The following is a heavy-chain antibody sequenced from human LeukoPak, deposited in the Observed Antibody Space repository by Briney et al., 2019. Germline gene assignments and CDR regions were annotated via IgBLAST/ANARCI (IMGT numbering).Heavy chain of an antibody. CDR1: GGSISSYY. Sequence: SETLSLTCTVSGGSISSYYWSWIRQPAGKGLEWIGRIYTSGSTNYNPSLKSRVTMSVDTSKNQFSLNLSSVTAADTAVYYCARDFRGYSYGPFDYWGQGTLVTVSS. CDR2: IYTSGST. V-gene: IGHV4-4*07. CDR3: ARDFRGYSYGPFDY. D-gene: IGHD5-18*01. J-gene: IGHJ4*02.